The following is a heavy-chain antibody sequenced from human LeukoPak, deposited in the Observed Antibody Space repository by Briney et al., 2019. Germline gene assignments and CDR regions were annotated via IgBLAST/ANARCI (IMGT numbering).Heavy chain of an antibody. CDR3: ARADPNRSSSWHFDY. J-gene: IGHJ4*02. V-gene: IGHV4-34*01. Sequence: PSETLSLTCAVYGGSFSGYSWTWIRQPPGKGLEWIGEINHSGSTNFNPSLKSRVTISVDTSKNQFSLKLSSVTAADTAVYYCARADPNRSSSWHFDYWGQGTLVTVSS. CDR2: INHSGST. CDR1: GGSFSGYS. D-gene: IGHD6-13*01.